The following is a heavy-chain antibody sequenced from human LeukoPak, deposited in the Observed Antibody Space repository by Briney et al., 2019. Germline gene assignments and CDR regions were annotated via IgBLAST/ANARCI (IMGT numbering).Heavy chain of an antibody. Sequence: GGSLRLSCAASGFTFSNYWMHWVRQAPGKGLVWASRINKDGGITDYADSVKGRFTISRDNAKNTLYLQMNSQRVEDTAVYYCVRLLDLDFWGQGTLVTVSS. CDR2: INKDGGIT. J-gene: IGHJ4*02. D-gene: IGHD3-3*01. CDR1: GFTFSNYW. CDR3: VRLLDLDF. V-gene: IGHV3-74*01.